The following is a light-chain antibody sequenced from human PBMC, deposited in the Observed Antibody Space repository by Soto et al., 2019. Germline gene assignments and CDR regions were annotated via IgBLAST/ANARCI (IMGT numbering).Light chain of an antibody. CDR2: GAS. CDR1: QSVSSN. J-gene: IGKJ1*01. Sequence: EIVMTQSPATLSVSPGERATLSCRASQSVSSNLAWYQQKPGQAPRLLIYGASTRATGIPARFSGSGSGTEFTLTISSLQSEEFEVYYCQQYNNWPWTFGQGTKVEIK. V-gene: IGKV3-15*01. CDR3: QQYNNWPWT.